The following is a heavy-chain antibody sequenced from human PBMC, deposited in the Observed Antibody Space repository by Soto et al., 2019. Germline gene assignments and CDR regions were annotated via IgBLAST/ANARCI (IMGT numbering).Heavy chain of an antibody. D-gene: IGHD6-13*01. J-gene: IGHJ4*02. Sequence: EVQLLESGGGLVQPGGSLRLSCAASGFTFSRYAMSWVRQAPGKGLEWVSAISGSGGSTYYADSVKGRFTISRDNSKNTLYLQMNSLRAEDTAVYYCAKDLGSGSSSNYFDYWGQGTLVTVSS. CDR1: GFTFSRYA. V-gene: IGHV3-23*01. CDR2: ISGSGGST. CDR3: AKDLGSGSSSNYFDY.